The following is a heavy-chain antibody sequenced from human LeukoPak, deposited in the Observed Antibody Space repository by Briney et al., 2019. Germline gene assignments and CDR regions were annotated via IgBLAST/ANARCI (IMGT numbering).Heavy chain of an antibody. D-gene: IGHD3-22*01. J-gene: IGHJ4*02. V-gene: IGHV3-23*01. Sequence: PGGSLRLSCAASRFTFSSFGMHWVRQAPGKGLEWVSAISGSGGSTYYADSVKGWFTISRDNSKNTLYLQMNSLRAEDTAVYYCATSSRASSGYSSLWGQGTLVTVSS. CDR1: RFTFSSFG. CDR3: ATSSRASSGYSSL. CDR2: ISGSGGST.